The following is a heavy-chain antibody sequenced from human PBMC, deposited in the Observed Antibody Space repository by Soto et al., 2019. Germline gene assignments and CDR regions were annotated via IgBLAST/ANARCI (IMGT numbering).Heavy chain of an antibody. J-gene: IGHJ5*02. D-gene: IGHD2-15*01. CDR2: INHSGST. V-gene: IGHV4-34*01. CDR3: ARAAKYLGYCSGGSCYSGSWFDP. Sequence: PSETLSLTCAVYGGSFSGYYWSWIRQPPGKGLEWIGEINHSGSTNYNPSLKSRVTISVDTSKNQFSLKLSSVTAADTAVYYCARAAKYLGYCSGGSCYSGSWFDPWGQGTLVTVSS. CDR1: GGSFSGYY.